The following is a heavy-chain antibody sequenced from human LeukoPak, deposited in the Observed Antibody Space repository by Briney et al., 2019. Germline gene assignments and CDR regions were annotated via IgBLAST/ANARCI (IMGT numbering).Heavy chain of an antibody. CDR3: ARDQYDTWSRRGNFDS. Sequence: GGSLRLSCVASGFTFGKYWMSWVRQAPGKGLEWVANIKLDGSEKNYVDSVKGRFTISRDNTKNSLFLQMNSLRVEDTAVFYCARDQYDTWSRRGNFDSWGQGTLVIVSS. CDR2: IKLDGSEK. D-gene: IGHD3-3*01. J-gene: IGHJ4*02. CDR1: GFTFGKYW. V-gene: IGHV3-7*03.